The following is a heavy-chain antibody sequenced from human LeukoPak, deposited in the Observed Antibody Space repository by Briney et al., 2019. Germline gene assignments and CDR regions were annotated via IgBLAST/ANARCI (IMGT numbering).Heavy chain of an antibody. CDR3: ARDRVSGWFGETLTADGMDV. J-gene: IGHJ6*01. Sequence: PSQTLSLTCTLAGGSISSYYWSWIRQPAGKGLEWIGRIYTSGSTNYNPSLESRVTMSLDTSKNQFSLELSSVTAADTAVYYCARDRVSGWFGETLTADGMDVWGQGTTVTVSS. CDR1: GGSISSYY. D-gene: IGHD3-10*01. V-gene: IGHV4-4*07. CDR2: IYTSGST.